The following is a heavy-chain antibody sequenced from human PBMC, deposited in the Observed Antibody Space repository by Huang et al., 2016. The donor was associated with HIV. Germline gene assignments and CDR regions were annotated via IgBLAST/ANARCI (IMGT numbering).Heavy chain of an antibody. CDR2: SSDSSGDT. CDR1: GYTFTSYG. CDR3: ARDPKYHRIGYYRQRRGIDI. Sequence: QIQLMQSGPELKQPGASVKVSCKASGYTFTSYGITGVRQATGTGPEWMGWSSDSSGDTKYEKNFQGRVTFTTDTATNIAYMELRSLRSDDTAKYYCARDPKYHRIGYYRQRRGIDIWGQGTMVIVSS. J-gene: IGHJ3*02. D-gene: IGHD3-22*01. V-gene: IGHV1-18*01.